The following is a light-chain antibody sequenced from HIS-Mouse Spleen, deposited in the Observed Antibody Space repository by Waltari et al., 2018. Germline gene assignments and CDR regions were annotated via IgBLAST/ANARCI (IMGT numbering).Light chain of an antibody. CDR2: AAS. Sequence: DIQMTQSPSSLSASVGDRVTITCRASQSISSYLNWYQQKPGKAPNLLIYAASSLQSGVPSRFSGSGSGKEFTLTISSLQPEDFATYYCQQSYSTPRTFGQGTKVEIK. J-gene: IGKJ1*01. CDR3: QQSYSTPRT. CDR1: QSISSY. V-gene: IGKV1-39*01.